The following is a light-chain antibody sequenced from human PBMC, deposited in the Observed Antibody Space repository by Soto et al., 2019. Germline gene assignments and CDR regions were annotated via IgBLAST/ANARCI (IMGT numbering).Light chain of an antibody. Sequence: QSVLTQPASVSASPGQSISISCTGTSNDISAFDYVSWYQQHPGKAPKLILFEVFNRPSGVSTRFSGSKSGSTASLTISGLQAEDEADYFCSSYTTNNAHVFGGGTKVTV. CDR2: EVF. V-gene: IGLV2-14*01. CDR1: SNDISAFDY. J-gene: IGLJ2*01. CDR3: SSYTTNNAHV.